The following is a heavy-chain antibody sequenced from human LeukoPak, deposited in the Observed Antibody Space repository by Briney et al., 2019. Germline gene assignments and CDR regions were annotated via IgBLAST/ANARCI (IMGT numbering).Heavy chain of an antibody. V-gene: IGHV4-34*01. CDR3: ARGGNSGFPYYYYYGMDV. Sequence: PSETLSLTCAVYGGSFSGYYWSWIRQPPGKGLEWIGEINHSGSTNYNPSLKSRVTISVDTSKNQFSLKLSSVTAADTAVYYCARGGNSGFPYYYYYGMDVWGQGTTVTVSS. CDR1: GGSFSGYY. CDR2: INHSGST. J-gene: IGHJ6*02. D-gene: IGHD6-19*01.